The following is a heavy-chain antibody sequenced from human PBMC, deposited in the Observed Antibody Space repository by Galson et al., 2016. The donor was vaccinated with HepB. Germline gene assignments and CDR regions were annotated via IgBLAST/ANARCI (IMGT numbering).Heavy chain of an antibody. CDR2: IHYGGTT. CDR1: GGHISSAH. Sequence: SETLSLTCSVSGGHISSAHWSWFRQSPGKGLEWIGNIHYGGTTSYNPSPKSRLTLSVDSSKNQFSLNLRSVSAADTAVYYCAAFRGASPWRGLDRWGQGILVTVSS. CDR3: AAFRGASPWRGLDR. V-gene: IGHV4-59*12. D-gene: IGHD3-3*01. J-gene: IGHJ5*02.